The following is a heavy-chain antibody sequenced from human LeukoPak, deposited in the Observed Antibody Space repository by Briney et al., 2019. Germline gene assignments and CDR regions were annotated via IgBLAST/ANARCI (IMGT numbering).Heavy chain of an antibody. J-gene: IGHJ4*02. CDR2: IYSGGST. CDR3: ARAYSSRTFDY. D-gene: IGHD6-13*01. V-gene: IGHV3-53*01. CDR1: GFIFSNNA. Sequence: VGSLRLSCAASGFIFSNNAMNWVRRTPGKGLEWVSVIYSGGSTYYADSVKGRFTISRDNSKNTLYLQMNSLRAEDTAVYYCARAYSSRTFDYWGQGTLVTVSS.